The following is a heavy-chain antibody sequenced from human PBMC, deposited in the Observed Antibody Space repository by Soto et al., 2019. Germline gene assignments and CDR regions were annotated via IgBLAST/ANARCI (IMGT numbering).Heavy chain of an antibody. CDR3: ASPTLGAFDI. CDR1: GGSISSSNYY. V-gene: IGHV4-39*01. Sequence: QLQLQESGPGLVKPSETLSLTCTVSGGSISSSNYYWGWIRQPPGKGLEWIGSIYYSGSTAYNSSLKSRVTMSVDTSKNQLSLRLCSVTAADTAVYYCASPTLGAFDIWGQGTMVTVSS. J-gene: IGHJ3*02. D-gene: IGHD3-16*01. CDR2: IYYSGST.